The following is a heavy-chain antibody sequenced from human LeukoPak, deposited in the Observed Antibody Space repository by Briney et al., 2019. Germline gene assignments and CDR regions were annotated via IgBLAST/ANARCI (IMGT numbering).Heavy chain of an antibody. Sequence: PSETLSLTCTVSGGSISSYYWSWIRQPPGKGLEWIGYIYYSGSTYYNPSLKSRVTISVDTSKNQFSLKLSSVTAADTAVYYCARDPEGPLDYWGQGTLVTVSS. CDR2: IYYSGST. CDR3: ARDPEGPLDY. D-gene: IGHD1-14*01. J-gene: IGHJ4*02. CDR1: GGSISSYY. V-gene: IGHV4-30-4*01.